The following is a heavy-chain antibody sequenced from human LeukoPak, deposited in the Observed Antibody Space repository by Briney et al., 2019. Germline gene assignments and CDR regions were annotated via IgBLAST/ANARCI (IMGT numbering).Heavy chain of an antibody. V-gene: IGHV3-64D*09. CDR2: ISSNGGST. CDR3: ARSDYSSNPYGMDI. CDR1: GFTFSSYA. Sequence: GESLRLSCSASGFTFSSYAMHWVRQAPGKGLEYVSAISSNGGSTYYADSVKGRFTISRDNSKNTLYLQMSSLRAEDTAVYYCARSDYSSNPYGMDIWGQGTAVTVSS. D-gene: IGHD4-11*01. J-gene: IGHJ6*02.